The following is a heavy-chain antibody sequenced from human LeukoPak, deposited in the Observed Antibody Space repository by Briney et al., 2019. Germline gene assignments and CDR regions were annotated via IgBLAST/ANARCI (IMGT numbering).Heavy chain of an antibody. CDR3: AKGEQRELYFDY. Sequence: PGGSLRLSCAASGFTFDDYAMHWVRQAPGKGLEWVSGISWNSGSIGYADSVKGRFTISRDNAKHSLYLQMNSLRAKDTALYYCAKGEQRELYFDYWGQGTLVTVSS. CDR2: ISWNSGSI. V-gene: IGHV3-9*01. CDR1: GFTFDDYA. J-gene: IGHJ4*02. D-gene: IGHD1-26*01.